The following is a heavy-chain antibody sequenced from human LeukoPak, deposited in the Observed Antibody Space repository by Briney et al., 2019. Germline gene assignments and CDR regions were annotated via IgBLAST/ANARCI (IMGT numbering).Heavy chain of an antibody. CDR2: INHSGST. V-gene: IGHV4-34*01. D-gene: IGHD4-17*01. J-gene: IGHJ4*02. CDR1: GGSFSGYY. CDR3: ARVTTVTTFDY. Sequence: PSETLSLTCAVYGGSFSGYYWSRIRQPPGKGLEWIGEINHSGSTNYNPSLKSRVTISVDTSKNQFSLKLSSVTAADTAVYYCARVTTVTTFDYWGQGTLVTVSS.